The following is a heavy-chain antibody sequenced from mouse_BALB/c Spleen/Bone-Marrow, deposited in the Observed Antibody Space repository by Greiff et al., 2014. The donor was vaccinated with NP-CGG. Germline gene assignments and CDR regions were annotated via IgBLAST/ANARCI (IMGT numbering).Heavy chain of an antibody. Sequence: EAQRVESGGGLVQPGGSRKLSCAASGFTFSSFGMHWVRQAPEKGLEWVAYISSGSSTIYYAGTVKGRFTISRDNPKNTLFLQMTSLRSEDTAMYYCARKGALITHYYAMDYWGQGTSVTVSS. D-gene: IGHD2-4*01. CDR2: ISSGSSTI. J-gene: IGHJ4*01. V-gene: IGHV5-17*02. CDR3: ARKGALITHYYAMDY. CDR1: GFTFSSFG.